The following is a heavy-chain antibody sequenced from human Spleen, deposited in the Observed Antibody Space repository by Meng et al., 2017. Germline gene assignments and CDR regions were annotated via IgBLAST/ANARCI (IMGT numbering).Heavy chain of an antibody. J-gene: IGHJ4*02. CDR3: ARFSGSGWYV. Sequence: QVQSKKGGAGLVKPSETLSLTCAVYGGSFSGYYWSWIRQPPGKGLEWIGEINHSGSTNYNPSLKSRVTISVDTSKNQFSLKLSSVTAADTAVYYCARFSGSGWYVWGQGTLVTVSS. CDR1: GGSFSGYY. V-gene: IGHV4-34*01. CDR2: INHSGST. D-gene: IGHD6-19*01.